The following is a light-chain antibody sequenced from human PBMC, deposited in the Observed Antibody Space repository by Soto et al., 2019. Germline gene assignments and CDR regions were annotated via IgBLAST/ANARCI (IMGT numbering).Light chain of an antibody. CDR3: CSYAGSSTHYV. CDR1: SSDVGSYNL. V-gene: IGLV2-23*01. CDR2: EGS. Sequence: QSFLTQPASVSGSPGQSITISCTGTSSDVGSYNLVSWYQQHPGKAPKLMIYEGSKRPSGVSNRFSGSKSGNTASLTISGLQAEDEADYYCCSYAGSSTHYVYGTGTKVTVL. J-gene: IGLJ1*01.